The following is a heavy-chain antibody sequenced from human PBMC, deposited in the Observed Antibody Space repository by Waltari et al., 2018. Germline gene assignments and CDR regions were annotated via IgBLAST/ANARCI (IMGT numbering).Heavy chain of an antibody. CDR3: ARGPPNIVATTPFDY. CDR1: GFTFSSYG. CDR2: IRYDGSNK. Sequence: QVQLVESGGGVVQPGGSLRLSCAASGFTFSSYGMHWVRQAPGKGLEWVAFIRYDGSNKYYADSVKGRFTISRDNSKNTLYLQMNSLRAEDTAVYYCARGPPNIVATTPFDYWGQGTLVTVSS. D-gene: IGHD5-12*01. V-gene: IGHV3-30*02. J-gene: IGHJ4*02.